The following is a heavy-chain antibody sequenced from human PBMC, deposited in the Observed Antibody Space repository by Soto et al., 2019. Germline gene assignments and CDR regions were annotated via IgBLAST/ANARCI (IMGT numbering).Heavy chain of an antibody. V-gene: IGHV1-69*01. D-gene: IGHD3-22*01. CDR1: GVTFSSYG. J-gene: IGHJ4*02. CDR2: FFAMFGSP. CDR3: ARTDYDSRGHILYFDF. Sequence: QVQLVQSGAEVRKPGSSVKVSCKASGVTFSSYGINWVRQAPGQGVEWMGGFFAMFGSPHYAQKFRGRVTLTADDSTSTASMELSSLTSDDTAVYYCARTDYDSRGHILYFDFWGQGTLVTVSS.